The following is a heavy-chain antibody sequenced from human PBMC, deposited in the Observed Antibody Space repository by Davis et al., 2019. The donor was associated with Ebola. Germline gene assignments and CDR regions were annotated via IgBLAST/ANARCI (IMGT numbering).Heavy chain of an antibody. CDR1: GFTFSTYA. J-gene: IGHJ3*02. CDR3: TRDSPTSGGQSAFDI. D-gene: IGHD1-26*01. V-gene: IGHV3-72*01. CDR2: TRNKARSYTT. Sequence: GESLKISCAASGFTFSTYAMHWVRQAPGKGLEWVGRTRNKARSYTTEYAASVKGRFTISRDDSKNSMFLEINSLKTEDTAVYYCTRDSPTSGGQSAFDIWGQGTMVTVSS.